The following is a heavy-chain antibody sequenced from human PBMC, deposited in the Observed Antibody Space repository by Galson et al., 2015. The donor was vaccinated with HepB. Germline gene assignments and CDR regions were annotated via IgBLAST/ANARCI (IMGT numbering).Heavy chain of an antibody. CDR1: GYTFTNYD. D-gene: IGHD2-21*01. Sequence: SVKVSCKASGYTFTNYDITWVRQAPGQGLEWMGWISAYNGNTKYAQKLQGRVTMTTDTSTSTAYMDLRNLRSDDTAAYYCARFAGSSEVSGVDRWGDDDYWGQGTLVTVSS. V-gene: IGHV1-18*01. CDR3: ARFAGSSEVSGVDRWGDDDY. CDR2: ISAYNGNT. J-gene: IGHJ4*02.